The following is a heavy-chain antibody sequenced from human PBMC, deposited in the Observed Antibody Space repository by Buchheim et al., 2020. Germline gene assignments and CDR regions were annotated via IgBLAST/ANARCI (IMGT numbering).Heavy chain of an antibody. CDR3: ARDRVGYCSGGSCYYYGMDV. CDR1: GGSISSGGYS. Sequence: QLQLQESGSGLVKPSQTLSLTCAVSGGSISSGGYSWSWIRQPPGKGLEWIGYIYHSGSTYYNPSLKSRVTISVDRSKNQFPLQLSSVTAADTAVYYCARDRVGYCSGGSCYYYGMDVWGQGTT. J-gene: IGHJ6*02. D-gene: IGHD2-15*01. V-gene: IGHV4-30-2*01. CDR2: IYHSGST.